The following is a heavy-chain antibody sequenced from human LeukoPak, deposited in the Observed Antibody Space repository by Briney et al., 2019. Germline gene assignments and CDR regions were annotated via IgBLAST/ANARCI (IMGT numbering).Heavy chain of an antibody. D-gene: IGHD2-15*01. J-gene: IGHJ6*03. CDR3: AKETGACSGGSCYLYYYYYYMDV. CDR2: ISSNSRYI. V-gene: IGHV3-21*01. Sequence: GGSLRLSCAASGFTFSTYSMNWVRQAPGKGLEWVSSISSNSRYIYYADSVRGRFTISRDNAKNSLYLQMNSLRAEDTAVYYCAKETGACSGGSCYLYYYYYYMDVWGKGTTVTISS. CDR1: GFTFSTYS.